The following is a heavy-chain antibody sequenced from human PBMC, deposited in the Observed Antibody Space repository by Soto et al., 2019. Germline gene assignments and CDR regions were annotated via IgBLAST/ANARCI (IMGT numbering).Heavy chain of an antibody. D-gene: IGHD4-17*01. CDR1: GGSMNTYY. V-gene: IGHV4-59*01. J-gene: IGHJ6*01. CDR2: VYYTGTT. Sequence: SETLSLTCNVSGGSMNTYYWTWIRKPPGKGLEWIGYVYYTGTTNYKPSLKTRVTISVDTSKNQFSLKLTSVTAADTAMYYCARASMTTIPMDVW. CDR3: ARASMTTIPMDV.